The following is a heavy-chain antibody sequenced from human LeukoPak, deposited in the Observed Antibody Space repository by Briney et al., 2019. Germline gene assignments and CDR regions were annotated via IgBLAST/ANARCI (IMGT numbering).Heavy chain of an antibody. CDR3: ARSSGYYPIFDY. D-gene: IGHD3-22*01. CDR2: IYYSGST. V-gene: IGHV4-59*01. Sequence: KPSETLSLTCTVSGDSISSYYWSWIRQPPGKGLEWIGYIYYSGSTNYNPSLKSRVTISVDTSKNQFSLKLSSVTAADTAVYYCARSSGYYPIFDYWGQGTLVTVSS. CDR1: GDSISSYY. J-gene: IGHJ4*02.